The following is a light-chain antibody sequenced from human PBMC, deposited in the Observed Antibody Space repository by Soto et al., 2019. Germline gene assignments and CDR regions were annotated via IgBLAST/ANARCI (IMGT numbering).Light chain of an antibody. CDR3: QQYNSWSLT. V-gene: IGKV3D-15*01. J-gene: IGKJ4*01. Sequence: ETVMTQSPATLSVSPGERATLSCRASQSVSSNLAWYQQKPGQPPRLLIYDISTRATGIPTRFSGSGSGTEFTLTISSLQSEDFAVYYCQQYNSWSLTFGGGTKVDIK. CDR2: DIS. CDR1: QSVSSN.